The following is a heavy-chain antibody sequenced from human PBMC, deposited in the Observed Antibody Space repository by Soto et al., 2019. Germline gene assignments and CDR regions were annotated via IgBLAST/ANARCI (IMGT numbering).Heavy chain of an antibody. CDR2: IYYSGST. CDR3: ARQTVVVPFYGMDV. D-gene: IGHD2-2*01. Sequence: KPSETLSLTCTVSGGSISSSSYYWGWIRQPPGKGLEWIGSIYYSGSTYYNPSLKSRVTISVDTSKNQFSLKLSSVTAADTAVYYCARQTVVVPFYGMDVWGQGTTVTAP. V-gene: IGHV4-39*01. J-gene: IGHJ6*02. CDR1: GGSISSSSYY.